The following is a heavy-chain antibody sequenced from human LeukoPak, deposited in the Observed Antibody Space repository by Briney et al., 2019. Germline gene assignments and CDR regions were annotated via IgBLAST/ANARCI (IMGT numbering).Heavy chain of an antibody. V-gene: IGHV3-23*01. CDR3: ARGEYDILTGYCDY. D-gene: IGHD3-9*01. J-gene: IGHJ4*02. Sequence: PGGSLRLSCAASGFTFSSYAMSWVRQAPGKGLEWVSAISGSGGSTYYADSVKGRFTISKDNSKNTLYLQMNSLRAEDTAVYYCARGEYDILTGYCDYWGQGTLVTVSS. CDR1: GFTFSSYA. CDR2: ISGSGGST.